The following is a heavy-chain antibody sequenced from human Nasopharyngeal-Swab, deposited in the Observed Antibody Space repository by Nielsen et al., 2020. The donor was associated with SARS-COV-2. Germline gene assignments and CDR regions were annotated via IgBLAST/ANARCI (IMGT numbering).Heavy chain of an antibody. CDR2: IYYGGST. J-gene: IGHJ6*03. CDR1: GGSVSSGSYY. D-gene: IGHD1-26*01. Sequence: SETLSLTCTVSGGSVSSGSYYWSWIRQPPGKGLEWIGYIYYGGSTNYNPSLKSRVTISVDTSKNQFSLKLSSVTAADTAVYYCARYSGSYYRGYMDVWGKGTTVTVSS. CDR3: ARYSGSYYRGYMDV. V-gene: IGHV4-61*01.